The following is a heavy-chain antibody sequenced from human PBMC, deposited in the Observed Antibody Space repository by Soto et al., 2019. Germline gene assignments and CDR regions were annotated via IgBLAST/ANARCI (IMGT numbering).Heavy chain of an antibody. J-gene: IGHJ4*02. V-gene: IGHV3-23*01. CDR2: SSGSGSGGST. D-gene: IGHD4-4*01. CDR3: AKDRDDYRNYVFDY. Sequence: LRLSCAASGFTFTNYAMTWVRQAPGKGLEWVSISSGSGSGGSTNYADSVKGRFTISRDNSKNTLYLQMNSLRVEDTAVYYCAKDRDDYRNYVFDYWGQGPLVTAS. CDR1: GFTFTNYA.